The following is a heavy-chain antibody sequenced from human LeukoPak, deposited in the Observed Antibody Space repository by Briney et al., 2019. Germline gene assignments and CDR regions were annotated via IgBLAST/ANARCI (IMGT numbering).Heavy chain of an antibody. CDR3: ARGSSGDARTHFDY. V-gene: IGHV4-39*07. CDR1: GGSITSSSYY. Sequence: SETLSLTCTVSGGSITSSSYYWGWIRQPPGKGLEWIGEINHSGSTNYNPSLKSRVTISVDTSKNQFSLKLSSVTAADTAVYYCARGSSGDARTHFDYWGQGTLVTVSS. CDR2: INHSGST. D-gene: IGHD5-12*01. J-gene: IGHJ4*02.